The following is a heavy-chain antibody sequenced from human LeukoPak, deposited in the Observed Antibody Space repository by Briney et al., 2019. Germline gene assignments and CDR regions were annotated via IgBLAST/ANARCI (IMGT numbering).Heavy chain of an antibody. Sequence: PSETLFLTCTVSGGSITSYYWSWIRQPPGKGLEWIGHVFHSGSTNYNPSLKSRVTISVDTSKNQFSLKLSSVTAADTAVYYCTRPYSSGWYGTFSIWGQGTMVTVSS. CDR2: VFHSGST. J-gene: IGHJ3*02. V-gene: IGHV4-59*01. CDR3: TRPYSSGWYGTFSI. CDR1: GGSITSYY. D-gene: IGHD6-19*01.